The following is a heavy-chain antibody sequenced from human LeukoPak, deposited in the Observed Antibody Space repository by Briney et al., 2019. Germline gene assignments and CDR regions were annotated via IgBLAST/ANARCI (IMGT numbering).Heavy chain of an antibody. CDR3: AKVNNHGYNDY. Sequence: PGGSLRLSCAASGFTFSSYAMSWVRQAPGKGLAWVSSISGSGGRSDYAESVRGRFTISSDSSSNTLYLQMDSLRGDDTAVYYCAKVNNHGYNDYWGQGTLVTVSS. V-gene: IGHV3-23*01. D-gene: IGHD5-18*01. J-gene: IGHJ4*02. CDR2: ISGSGGRS. CDR1: GFTFSSYA.